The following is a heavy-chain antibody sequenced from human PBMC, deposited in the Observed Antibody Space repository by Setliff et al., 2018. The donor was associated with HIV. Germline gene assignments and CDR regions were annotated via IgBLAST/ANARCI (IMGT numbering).Heavy chain of an antibody. CDR1: GVSVRNFY. V-gene: IGHV4-4*07. Sequence: SETLSLTCNVSGVSVRNFYWSWLRQTAGKGLEWIGRVYVSGNTNSDPSLKSRITMSLDRAKNQVSLELDSVTAADTAVYFCARDIQWRNFYHYMDVWGTGATVTVSS. CDR2: VYVSGNT. D-gene: IGHD6-19*01. CDR3: ARDIQWRNFYHYMDV. J-gene: IGHJ6*03.